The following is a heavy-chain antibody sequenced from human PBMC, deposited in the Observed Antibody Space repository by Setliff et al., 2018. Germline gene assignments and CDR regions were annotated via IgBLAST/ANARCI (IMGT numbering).Heavy chain of an antibody. CDR2: ISSSSSYI. J-gene: IGHJ3*02. CDR3: ARDAEVVKRWGDAFDI. D-gene: IGHD3-22*01. V-gene: IGHV3-21*05. CDR1: GFTFSDYY. Sequence: GGSLRLSCAASGFTFSDYYMNWVRQAPGKGLEWVSYISSSSSYIYYADSVKGRFTISRDNAKNSLYLQMNSLRAEDTAAYYCARDAEVVKRWGDAFDIWGQGTMVTVSS.